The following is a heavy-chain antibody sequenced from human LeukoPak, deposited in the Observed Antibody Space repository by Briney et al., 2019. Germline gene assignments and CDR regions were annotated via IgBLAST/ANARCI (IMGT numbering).Heavy chain of an antibody. D-gene: IGHD4-23*01. V-gene: IGHV4-61*02. J-gene: IGHJ5*02. CDR3: ARHYGIYGGKVDWFDP. Sequence: SETLSLTCTVSGGSISSGSYYWSWIRQPAGKGLEWIGRIYTSGSTNYNPSLKSRVTISVDTSKNQFSLKLSSVTAADTAVYYCARHYGIYGGKVDWFDPWGQGTLVTVSS. CDR2: IYTSGST. CDR1: GGSISSGSYY.